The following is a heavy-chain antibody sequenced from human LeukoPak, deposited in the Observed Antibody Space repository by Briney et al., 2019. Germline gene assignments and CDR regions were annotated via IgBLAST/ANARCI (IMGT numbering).Heavy chain of an antibody. CDR1: GFTFDNYA. CDR3: AKGSAAIRPYYFDS. D-gene: IGHD6-13*01. Sequence: GGCLRLSCAASGFTFDNYAMSWVRQAPGKGLEWVSAISGSGDSTYHADSVKGRFIISRDNSKSTVYLQMNSLSADDTAVYYCAKGSAAIRPYYFDSWGQGTLVTVSS. V-gene: IGHV3-23*01. CDR2: ISGSGDST. J-gene: IGHJ4*02.